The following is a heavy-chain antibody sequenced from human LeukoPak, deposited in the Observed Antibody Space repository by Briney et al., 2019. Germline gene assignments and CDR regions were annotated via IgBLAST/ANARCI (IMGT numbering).Heavy chain of an antibody. CDR1: GFTFSSYA. J-gene: IGHJ6*02. V-gene: IGHV3-23*01. CDR2: ISGSGGST. Sequence: PGGSLRLSCAASGFTFSSYAMSWVRQAPGKGLEWVSAISGSGGSTYYADSVKGRFTISRDNSKNTLYLQMNSLRAEDTAVYYCAKFYYHSNERTLYYYYYGMDVWGQGTTVTVSS. CDR3: AKFYYHSNERTLYYYYYGMDV. D-gene: IGHD3-22*01.